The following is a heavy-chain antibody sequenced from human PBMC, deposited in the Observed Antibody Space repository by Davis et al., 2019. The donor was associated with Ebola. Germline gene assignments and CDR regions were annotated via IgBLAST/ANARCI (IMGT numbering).Heavy chain of an antibody. Sequence: MPSETLSLTCTVSSGSIISGGYYWSWIRQHPGKGLEWIGYIYDSGTTFYNPSLKSRVTISIDTSKNHFSLKLSSVTAADTALYYCARFSWSMTTVTSDYWGQGTLVTVSS. V-gene: IGHV4-31*03. J-gene: IGHJ4*02. CDR3: ARFSWSMTTVTSDY. CDR2: IYDSGTT. D-gene: IGHD4-17*01. CDR1: SGSIISGGYY.